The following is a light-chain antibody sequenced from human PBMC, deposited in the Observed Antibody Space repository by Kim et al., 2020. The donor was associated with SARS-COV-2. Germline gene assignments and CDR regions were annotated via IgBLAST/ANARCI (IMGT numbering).Light chain of an antibody. J-gene: IGKJ1*01. Sequence: SPEETTTLDCKTSQRINDNLTWYQQKLDQPPRLLISDAANRATGIPARFSGSGSETDFTLTISALEPEDFAVYYCQHRAGWPVTFGQGTKVDIK. CDR2: DAA. CDR1: QRINDN. CDR3: QHRAGWPVT. V-gene: IGKV3-11*01.